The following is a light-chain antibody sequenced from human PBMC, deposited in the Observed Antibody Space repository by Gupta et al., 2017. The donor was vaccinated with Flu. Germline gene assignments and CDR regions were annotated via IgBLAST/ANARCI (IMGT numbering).Light chain of an antibody. V-gene: IGKV1-39*01. J-gene: IGKJ2*02. CDR2: SAS. CDR1: QNIDNY. Sequence: DIHLTQSPSSLSASVGDRVTITCRASQNIDNYVNWYQVKPGEAPKFLIYSASKLESGVPTRFSGSGSATDVTLTISDLQPEDFATYFCQQSFSVPWTFGLGTKLEIK. CDR3: QQSFSVPWT.